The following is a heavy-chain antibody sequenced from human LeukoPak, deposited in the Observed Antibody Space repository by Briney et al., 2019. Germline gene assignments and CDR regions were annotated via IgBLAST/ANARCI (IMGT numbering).Heavy chain of an antibody. CDR1: GGSFSGYY. CDR2: INHSGST. V-gene: IGHV4-34*01. D-gene: IGHD2-2*02. J-gene: IGHJ4*02. CDR3: ARHPASHTYDY. Sequence: SETLSLTCAVCGGSFSGYYWSWIRQPPGKGLEWIGEINHSGSTNYNPSLKSRVTISVDTSKNQFSLKLSSVTAADTAVYYCARHPASHTYDYWGQGTLVTVSS.